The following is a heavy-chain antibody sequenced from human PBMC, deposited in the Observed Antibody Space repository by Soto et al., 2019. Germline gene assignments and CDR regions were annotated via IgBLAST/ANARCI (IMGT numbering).Heavy chain of an antibody. CDR2: ISGYNGKT. CDR1: GYTFTSYG. V-gene: IGHV1-18*01. Sequence: QVQLVQSGGEVRKPGASVTVSCKASGYTFTSYGISWVRQAPGQGLEWMGWISGYNGKTNNAQKVQDRVTMTTDTSTSTVYLELRSLRFDDTAVYYCAREGDVPYYYYGMDVWGQGTTVTVSS. J-gene: IGHJ6*02. CDR3: AREGDVPYYYYGMDV. D-gene: IGHD2-21*02.